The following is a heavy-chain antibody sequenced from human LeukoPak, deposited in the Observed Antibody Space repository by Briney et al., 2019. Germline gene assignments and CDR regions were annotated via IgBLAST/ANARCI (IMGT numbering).Heavy chain of an antibody. D-gene: IGHD1-26*01. J-gene: IGHJ4*02. CDR2: ISYDGSNK. CDR3: ARGSVSYYWDPLDY. CDR1: GSTFSSYA. Sequence: PGGSLRLSCAASGSTFSSYAMHWVRQAPSKGLEWAAVISYDGSNKYYADSVKGRFTISRDNSTNTLYLQMNSLRAEDTAVYYCARGSVSYYWDPLDYWGQGTLVTVSS. V-gene: IGHV3-30-3*01.